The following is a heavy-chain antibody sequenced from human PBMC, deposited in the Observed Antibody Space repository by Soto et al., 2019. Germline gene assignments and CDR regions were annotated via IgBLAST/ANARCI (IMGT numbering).Heavy chain of an antibody. Sequence: QVQLVESGGGVVQPGGSLRLSCEASGFTFSKFGIHWVRQAPGKGLEWVAVVSDDGSFKYYADSVKARFTISRDNSKNTLYLQMNSLSPGDTAVYYCAKDSDQRLFVYYYYGMAVWGQGTTVTVSS. D-gene: IGHD2-2*01. CDR1: GFTFSKFG. CDR3: AKDSDQRLFVYYYYGMAV. J-gene: IGHJ6*02. CDR2: VSDDGSFK. V-gene: IGHV3-30*18.